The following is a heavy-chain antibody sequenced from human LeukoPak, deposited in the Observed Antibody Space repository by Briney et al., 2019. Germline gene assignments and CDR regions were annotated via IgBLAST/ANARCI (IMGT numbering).Heavy chain of an antibody. Sequence: GGSLRLSFAASGFTFSSYWMSWVRQAPGKGLEWVANIKEDGSEKYYVDSVKGRFTISRDNAKNSLYLQMNSLRAEDTAVYYCARDTDSGRFDYWGQGTLVTVSS. D-gene: IGHD6-19*01. CDR2: IKEDGSEK. CDR3: ARDTDSGRFDY. V-gene: IGHV3-7*01. CDR1: GFTFSSYW. J-gene: IGHJ4*02.